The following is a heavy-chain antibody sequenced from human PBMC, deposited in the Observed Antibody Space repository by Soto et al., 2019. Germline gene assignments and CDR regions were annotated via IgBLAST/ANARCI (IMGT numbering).Heavy chain of an antibody. CDR1: GYTFTSYD. Sequence: QVQLVQSGAEVKKPGASVKVSCKASGYTFTSYDINWVRLATGRGLEWMGWMNPNSGNTTYAQKFQGRVTMTRNTATSTAYMEASSPSSEDTGVCSGVRLMHDYAVAWGQGVLGTV. CDR3: VRLMHDYAVA. D-gene: IGHD3-16*01. J-gene: IGHJ4*02. CDR2: MNPNSGNT. V-gene: IGHV1-8*01.